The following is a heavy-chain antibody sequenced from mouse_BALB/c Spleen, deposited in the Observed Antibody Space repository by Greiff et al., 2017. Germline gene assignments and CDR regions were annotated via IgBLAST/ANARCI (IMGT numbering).Heavy chain of an antibody. CDR2: IWAGGST. J-gene: IGHJ1*01. D-gene: IGHD4-1*02. CDR3: ARDQLGRGWYFDV. V-gene: IGHV2-9*02. Sequence: QVHVKQSGPGLVAPSQSLSITCTVSGFSLTSYGVHWVRQPPGKGLEWLGVIWAGGSTNYNSALMSRLSISKDNSKSQVFLKMNSLQTDDTAMYYCARDQLGRGWYFDVWGAGTTVTVSS. CDR1: GFSLTSYG.